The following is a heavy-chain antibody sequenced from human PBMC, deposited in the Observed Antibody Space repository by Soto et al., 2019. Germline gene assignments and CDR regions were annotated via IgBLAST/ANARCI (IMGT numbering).Heavy chain of an antibody. CDR3: ARDFRYCSSTSCPGANRFDP. V-gene: IGHV1-69*13. Sequence: ASVKVSCKASGGTFSSYAISWLRQAPGQGLEWIGGIIPIFGTANFAQKFQGRVTITADESTSTAYMEMSSLRSEDTAVYYCARDFRYCSSTSCPGANRFDPWGQGTLVTVSS. CDR2: IIPIFGTA. D-gene: IGHD2-2*01. J-gene: IGHJ5*02. CDR1: GGTFSSYA.